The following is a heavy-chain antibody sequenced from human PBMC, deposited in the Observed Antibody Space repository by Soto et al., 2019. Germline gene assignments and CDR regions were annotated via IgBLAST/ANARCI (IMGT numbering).Heavy chain of an antibody. J-gene: IGHJ5*02. CDR1: GFSFSTSGVG. Sequence: QITLKESGPTLVKPTQTLTLTCTFSGFSFSTSGVGVGWIRQPPGKALEWLALIYWNDDKRYSPSLKSRLTITKDTSKNQVDLTMTNMDPVDTATYYCVSGSFPNWFDPWAQGTLVTVSS. CDR3: VSGSFPNWFDP. V-gene: IGHV2-5*01. D-gene: IGHD3-10*01. CDR2: IYWNDDK.